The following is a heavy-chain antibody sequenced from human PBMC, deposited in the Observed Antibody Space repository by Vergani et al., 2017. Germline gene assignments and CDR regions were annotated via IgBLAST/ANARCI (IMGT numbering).Heavy chain of an antibody. D-gene: IGHD3-10*01. CDR3: GRVADFYGLGSRLLDL. V-gene: IGHV4-59*01. Sequence: QVRLQESGPGLVKPSETLSLTCSVSGGSMSGYYWSWIRQPPGKELEWIGYMYHSGSTNYNPSLETRGTISVDTSKNQFSLKLNSVTSADTAVYYCGRVADFYGLGSRLLDLWGQGILVTVSS. CDR2: MYHSGST. CDR1: GGSMSGYY. J-gene: IGHJ5*02.